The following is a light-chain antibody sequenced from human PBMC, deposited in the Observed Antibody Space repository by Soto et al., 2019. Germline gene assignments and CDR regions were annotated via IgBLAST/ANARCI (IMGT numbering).Light chain of an antibody. J-gene: IGKJ2*01. CDR3: MQGTQFPHT. CDR1: QSLVDSDGYTY. CDR2: KVS. V-gene: IGKV2-24*01. Sequence: DIVLTQTPLSSPVTLGQPASISCRSSQSLVDSDGYTYLSWLHQRPGQPPRLLIYKVSSRFPGVPDRVSGSGAVTDFTLKISRVEAEDVGVYYCMQGTQFPHTFGRGTKLEIK.